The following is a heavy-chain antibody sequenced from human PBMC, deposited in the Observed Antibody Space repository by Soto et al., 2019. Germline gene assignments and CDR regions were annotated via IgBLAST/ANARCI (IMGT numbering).Heavy chain of an antibody. J-gene: IGHJ6*02. D-gene: IGHD3-3*01. CDR1: GGSISSGGYY. Sequence: QVQLQESGPGLVKPSQTLSLTCTVSGGSISSGGYYWSWIRQHPGKGLEWIGYIYYSGSTYYNPSLKSRVTISVDTSKNQFSLKLSSVTAADTAVYYCASGITIFGVGTPRGLGYYYYGMDVWGQGTTVTVSS. V-gene: IGHV4-31*03. CDR3: ASGITIFGVGTPRGLGYYYYGMDV. CDR2: IYYSGST.